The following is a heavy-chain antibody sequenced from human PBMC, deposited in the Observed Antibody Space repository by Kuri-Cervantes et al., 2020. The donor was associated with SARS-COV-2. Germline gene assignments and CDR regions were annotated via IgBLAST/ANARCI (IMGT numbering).Heavy chain of an antibody. V-gene: IGHV3-30*18. CDR3: AKDRGGYVGY. Sequence: LSLTCAASGFTFSSYGMHWVRQAPGKGLEWVAVISYDGSNKYYADSAKGRFTISRDNSKNTLYLQMNSLRAEDTAVYYCAKDRGGYVGYWGQGTLVTVSS. CDR1: GFTFSSYG. CDR2: ISYDGSNK. D-gene: IGHD3-22*01. J-gene: IGHJ4*02.